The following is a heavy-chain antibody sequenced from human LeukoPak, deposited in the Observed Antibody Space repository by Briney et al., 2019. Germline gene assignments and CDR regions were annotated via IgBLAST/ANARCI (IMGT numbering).Heavy chain of an antibody. CDR3: ARDTRGVTGSFDY. Sequence: SETLSLTCTVSGYSISSGYYWGWIRQPPGKGLEWIGSIYHSGSTYYNPSLKSRVTISVDTSKNQFSLKLSSVTAADTAVYYCARDTRGVTGSFDYWGQGTLVTVSS. CDR1: GYSISSGYY. D-gene: IGHD3-10*01. V-gene: IGHV4-38-2*02. CDR2: IYHSGST. J-gene: IGHJ4*02.